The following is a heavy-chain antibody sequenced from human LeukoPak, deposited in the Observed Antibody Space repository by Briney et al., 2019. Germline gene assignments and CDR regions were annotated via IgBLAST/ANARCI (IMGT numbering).Heavy chain of an antibody. CDR3: ARVLIGAAGCIDS. D-gene: IGHD6-13*01. V-gene: IGHV3-30*16. CDR2: TSYDGSQ. CDR1: VLTLSSYA. Sequence: GGSLRLSCAPPVLTLSSYAMHWVRQAPGKGPEWVSFTSYDGSQYHADSVKGRFTISRDNSKNTLFLQMNSLRAEDTAVYYCARVLIGAAGCIDSWGQGTLVTVSS. J-gene: IGHJ4*02.